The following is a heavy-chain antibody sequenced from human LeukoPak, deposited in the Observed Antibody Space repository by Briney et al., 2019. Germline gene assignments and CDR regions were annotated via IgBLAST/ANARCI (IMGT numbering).Heavy chain of an antibody. CDR1: GGSISSSSYY. D-gene: IGHD6-6*01. V-gene: IGHV4-39*07. CDR2: IYYSGST. CDR3: ARDHPSYSSSSGGHWFDP. J-gene: IGHJ5*02. Sequence: SETLSLTCTVSGGSISSSSYYWGWIRQPPGKGLEWIGSIYYSGSTYYNPSLKSRVTISVDTSKNQFSLKLSSVTAADTAVYYCARDHPSYSSSSGGHWFDPWGQGTLVTVSS.